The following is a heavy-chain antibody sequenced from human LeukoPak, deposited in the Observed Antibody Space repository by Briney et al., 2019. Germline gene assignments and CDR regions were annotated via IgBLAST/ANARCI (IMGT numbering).Heavy chain of an antibody. V-gene: IGHV3-7*01. CDR2: IKQDGSKI. CDR1: GFTFSRNN. D-gene: IGHD1-26*01. CDR3: ARDFAPAQSGTYFDAFDI. J-gene: IGHJ3*02. Sequence: GGSLRLSCAASGFTFSRNNMHWVRQAPGKGLEWVANIKQDGSKIHYVDYVKGRFTISRDNAKNSLYLQMNSLRAEDTALYYCARDFAPAQSGTYFDAFDIWGRGTMVTVSS.